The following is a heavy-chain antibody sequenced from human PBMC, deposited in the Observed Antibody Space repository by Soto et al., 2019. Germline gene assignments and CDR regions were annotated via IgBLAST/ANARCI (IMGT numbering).Heavy chain of an antibody. V-gene: IGHV1-69*13. CDR1: GGTFSSYA. D-gene: IGHD2-15*01. J-gene: IGHJ4*02. Sequence: SVKVSCKASGGTFSSYAISWGRQAPGQGLEWMGGIIPIFGTANYAQKFQGRVTITADESTSTAYMELSSLRSEDTAVYYCAGGYCSGGSCYGLQYYFDYWGQGTLVTVSS. CDR2: IIPIFGTA. CDR3: AGGYCSGGSCYGLQYYFDY.